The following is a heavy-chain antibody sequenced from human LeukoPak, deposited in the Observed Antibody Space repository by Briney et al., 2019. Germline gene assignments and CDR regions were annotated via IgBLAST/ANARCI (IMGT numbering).Heavy chain of an antibody. CDR3: ARGPLAAAGTLTYYYYGMDV. CDR2: INHSGST. Sequence: PSETLSLTCTVSGGSISSSSYYWSWIRQPPGKGLEWIGEINHSGSTNYNPSLKSRVTISVDTSKNQFSLKLSSVTAADTAVYYCARGPLAAAGTLTYYYYGMDVWGQGTTVTVSS. J-gene: IGHJ6*02. CDR1: GGSISSSSYY. V-gene: IGHV4-39*07. D-gene: IGHD6-13*01.